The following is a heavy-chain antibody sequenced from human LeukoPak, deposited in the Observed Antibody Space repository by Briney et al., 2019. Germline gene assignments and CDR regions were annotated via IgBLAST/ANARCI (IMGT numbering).Heavy chain of an antibody. Sequence: SETLSLTCAVYGGSFSGYYWSWIRQPPGEGLEWIGEINHSGSTNYNPSLKSRVTTSVDTSKNQFSLKLSSVTAADTAVYYCARGGRGYCSGGSCYIGNWGQGTLVTVSS. CDR2: INHSGST. V-gene: IGHV4-34*01. D-gene: IGHD2-15*01. J-gene: IGHJ4*02. CDR1: GGSFSGYY. CDR3: ARGGRGYCSGGSCYIGN.